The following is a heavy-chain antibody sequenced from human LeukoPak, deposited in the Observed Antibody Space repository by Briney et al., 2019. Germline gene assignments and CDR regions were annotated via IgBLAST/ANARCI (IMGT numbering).Heavy chain of an antibody. Sequence: ASVKVSCKASGYTFTGYYIHWVRQAPGQGPEWMGWINPNNGDINYAQKFQDRVTMTRDTSISTAYMELSRLRSDDTAVYYCARQVGQQPYFDYWGQGTLVTVSS. J-gene: IGHJ4*02. CDR1: GYTFTGYY. V-gene: IGHV1-2*02. D-gene: IGHD6-13*01. CDR3: ARQVGQQPYFDY. CDR2: INPNNGDI.